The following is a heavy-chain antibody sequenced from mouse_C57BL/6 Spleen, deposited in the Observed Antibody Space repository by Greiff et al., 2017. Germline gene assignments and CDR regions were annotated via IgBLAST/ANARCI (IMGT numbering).Heavy chain of an antibody. CDR1: GYAFTNYL. Sequence: QVQLQQSGAELVRPGTSVKVSCKASGYAFTNYLIEWVKQRPGQGLEWIGVINPGSGGTNYNEKFKGKATLTADKSSSTAYMQLSSLTSEDSAVYFCARGGKGAMDYWGQGTSVTVSS. J-gene: IGHJ4*01. D-gene: IGHD2-1*01. CDR3: ARGGKGAMDY. CDR2: INPGSGGT. V-gene: IGHV1-54*01.